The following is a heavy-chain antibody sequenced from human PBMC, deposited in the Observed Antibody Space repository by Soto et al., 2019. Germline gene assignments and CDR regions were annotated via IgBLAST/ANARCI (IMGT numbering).Heavy chain of an antibody. CDR2: IIPILGIA. D-gene: IGHD6-19*01. CDR1: GGTFSSYP. V-gene: IGHV1-69*02. J-gene: IGHJ6*02. CDR3: ARGGRSGLVYDGRDV. Sequence: QVQLVQSGAEVKKPGSSVKVSCKASGGTFSSYPISWVRQAPGQGLEWMGRIIPILGIANYAQKFQGRVTITADKSTSTAYRELSSLRSEDTAVYYCARGGRSGLVYDGRDVWGQGTTVTVSS.